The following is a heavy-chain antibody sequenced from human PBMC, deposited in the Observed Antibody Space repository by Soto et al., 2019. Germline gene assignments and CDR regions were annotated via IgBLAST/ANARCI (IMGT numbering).Heavy chain of an antibody. CDR2: INSDGTIS. CDR1: GFTFDTYW. J-gene: IGHJ4*02. V-gene: IGHV3-74*01. D-gene: IGHD1-26*01. CDR3: TRDDSGLGIDY. Sequence: GGSLRLSCAASGFTFDTYWMNWVRQAPGKGPEWLSGINSDGTISSYADSVRGRFTISRDDARNTLYLQMSDLRVEDTAIYYCTRDDSGLGIDYWGQGTQVTVSS.